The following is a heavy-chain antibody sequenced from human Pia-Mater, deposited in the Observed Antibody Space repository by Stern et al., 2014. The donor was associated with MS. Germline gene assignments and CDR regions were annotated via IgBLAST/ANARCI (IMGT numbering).Heavy chain of an antibody. Sequence: VQLVESGPGLVKPSETLSLTCTVSGGSVSSSTFYWGWIRPPPGKNLEGMGTIYYTGTPYHNPPLTVQLPISIAAPKTQFPLKLTSVTAADTAVYYCARQGSFDFWSGWGQGTLVTVSS. CDR1: GGSVSSSTFY. D-gene: IGHD3-3*01. CDR2: IYYTGTP. J-gene: IGHJ4*02. V-gene: IGHV4-39*01. CDR3: ARQGSFDFWSG.